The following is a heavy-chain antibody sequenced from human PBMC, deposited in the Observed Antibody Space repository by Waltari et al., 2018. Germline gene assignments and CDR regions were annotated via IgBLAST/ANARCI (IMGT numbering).Heavy chain of an antibody. J-gene: IGHJ6*03. D-gene: IGHD2-2*01. CDR3: ARWAGVPAANGYYYYYYYMDV. V-gene: IGHV1-18*01. CDR2: ISAYNGNT. Sequence: QVQLVQSGAEVKKPGASVKVSCKASGYTFTSYGISWVRQAPGPGLEWMGWISAYNGNTNYAQKLQGRVTMTTDTSTSTAYMELRSLRSDDTAVYYCARWAGVPAANGYYYYYYYMDVWGKGTTVTVSS. CDR1: GYTFTSYG.